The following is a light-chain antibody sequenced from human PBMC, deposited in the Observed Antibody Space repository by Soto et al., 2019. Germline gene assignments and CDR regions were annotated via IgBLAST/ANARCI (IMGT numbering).Light chain of an antibody. J-gene: IGLJ1*01. CDR3: NSFTTISTYV. CDR2: EVS. CDR1: SSDVGSYNR. V-gene: IGLV2-14*01. Sequence: QSVLTQPASVSGSPGQSITISCAGTSSDVGSYNRVSWYQQYPGKAPKLMIYEVSNRPSGVSSRFSGSKSGNTASLTISGLQAEDEANYYCNSFTTISTYVFGTGTKLTVL.